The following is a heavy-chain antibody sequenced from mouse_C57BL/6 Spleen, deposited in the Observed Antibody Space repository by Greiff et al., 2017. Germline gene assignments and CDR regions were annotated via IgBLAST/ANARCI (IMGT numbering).Heavy chain of an antibody. J-gene: IGHJ4*01. CDR3: ARMDYGNAMDY. CDR2: ISSGSSTI. D-gene: IGHD1-1*01. V-gene: IGHV5-17*01. CDR1: GFTFSDYG. Sequence: EVQLVESGGGLVKPGGSLKLSCAASGFTFSDYGMNWVRQAPEKGLEWVAYISSGSSTIYYADTVKGRFTISRDNAKNTLFLQMTSLRSEDTAMYYCARMDYGNAMDYWGQGTSVTVSS.